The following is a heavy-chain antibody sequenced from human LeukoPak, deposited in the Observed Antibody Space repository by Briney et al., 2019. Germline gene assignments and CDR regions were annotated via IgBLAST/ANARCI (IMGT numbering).Heavy chain of an antibody. CDR3: AKDIRVTMVRGVTPSDAFDI. CDR1: GFTFDDYA. J-gene: IGHJ3*02. D-gene: IGHD3-10*01. V-gene: IGHV3-9*01. Sequence: GRSLRLSCAASGFTFDDYAMHWVRQAPGKGLEWVSGISWNSGSIGYADSVKGRFTISRDNAKNSLYLQMNSLRAEDTALYYCAKDIRVTMVRGVTPSDAFDIWGQGTMVTVSS. CDR2: ISWNSGSI.